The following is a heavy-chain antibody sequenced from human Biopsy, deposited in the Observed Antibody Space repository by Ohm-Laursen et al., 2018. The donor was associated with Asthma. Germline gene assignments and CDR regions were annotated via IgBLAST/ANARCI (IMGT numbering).Heavy chain of an antibody. V-gene: IGHV4-39*01. CDR2: ISYTGSA. CDR1: GGSISSSSYY. D-gene: IGHD7-27*01. CDR3: ARHWDWGSFFDY. Sequence: SEPLSLTCTVSGGSISSSSYYWGWIRQPPGKGLEWMGSISYTGSAYHNPSLKSRVTISVDTPKNHFSLKLSSVTAADTAVYYCARHWDWGSFFDYWGQGTPVTVSS. J-gene: IGHJ4*02.